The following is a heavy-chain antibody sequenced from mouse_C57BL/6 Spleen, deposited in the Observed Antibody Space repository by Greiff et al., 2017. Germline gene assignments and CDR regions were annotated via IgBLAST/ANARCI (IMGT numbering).Heavy chain of an antibody. V-gene: IGHV1-18*01. J-gene: IGHJ4*01. D-gene: IGHD2-1*01. CDR1: GYTFTDYN. CDR3: ARAPHYGNGYAMDY. Sequence: EFQLQQSGPELVKPGASVKIPCKASGYTFTDYNMDWVKQSHGKSLEWIGDINPNNGGTIYNQKFKGKATLTVDKSSSTAYMELRSLTSEDTAVYYCARAPHYGNGYAMDYWGQGTSVTVSS. CDR2: INPNNGGT.